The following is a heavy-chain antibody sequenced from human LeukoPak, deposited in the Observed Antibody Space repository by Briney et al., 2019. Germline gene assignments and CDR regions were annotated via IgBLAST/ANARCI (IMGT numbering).Heavy chain of an antibody. CDR3: ARKRYDSGGYYSPFDY. V-gene: IGHV3-23*01. J-gene: IGHJ4*01. CDR1: GFTFSSYA. D-gene: IGHD3-22*01. Sequence: GGSLRLSCAASGFTFSSYAMSWVRQAPGKGLEWASAISGSGGSTYYADSVKGRFTISRDNSKNTLYLQMNSLRAEDTAVYYCARKRYDSGGYYSPFDYWGHGTLVTVSS. CDR2: ISGSGGST.